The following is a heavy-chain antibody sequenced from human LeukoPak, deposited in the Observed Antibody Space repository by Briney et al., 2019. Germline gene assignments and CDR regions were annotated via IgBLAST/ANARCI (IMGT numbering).Heavy chain of an antibody. V-gene: IGHV4-59*08. CDR2: IYYSGST. Sequence: GSLRLSCAASGFTVSSDYVSWVRQAPGKGLEWIGYIYYSGSTNYNPSLKSRVTISVDTSKNQFSLKLSSVTAADTAVYYCARHGIGGYFDFWGQGTLVTVSS. CDR1: GFTVSSDY. D-gene: IGHD2-21*01. J-gene: IGHJ4*02. CDR3: ARHGIGGYFDF.